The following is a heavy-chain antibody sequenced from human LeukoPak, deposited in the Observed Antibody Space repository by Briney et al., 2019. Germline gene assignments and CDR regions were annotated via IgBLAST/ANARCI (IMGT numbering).Heavy chain of an antibody. CDR2: IYGDNT. Sequence: SETLSLTCTLYGASTSDRSWWSWVRQPPGKGLEWIGEIYGDNTNYNPSLKSRANISVDKSKNQFSLKLSSLTAADTAVYYCVLGFGAILLEDWGQGALVTVSP. CDR3: VLGFGAILLED. J-gene: IGHJ4*02. D-gene: IGHD3-10*01. CDR1: GASTSDRSW. V-gene: IGHV4-4*02.